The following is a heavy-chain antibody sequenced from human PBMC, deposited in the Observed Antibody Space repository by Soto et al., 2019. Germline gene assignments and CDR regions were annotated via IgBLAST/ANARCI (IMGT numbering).Heavy chain of an antibody. CDR2: IIPIFGTA. J-gene: IGHJ3*02. CDR3: ARDSEYSYGPDAFDI. V-gene: IGHV1-69*06. CDR1: GGTFSSYA. Sequence: SVKVSCKASGGTFSSYAISWVRQAPGQGLEWMGGIIPIFGTANYAQKFQGRVTITADKSTSTAYMERSSVRSEDTAVYYCARDSEYSYGPDAFDIWGQGTMVTVSS. D-gene: IGHD5-18*01.